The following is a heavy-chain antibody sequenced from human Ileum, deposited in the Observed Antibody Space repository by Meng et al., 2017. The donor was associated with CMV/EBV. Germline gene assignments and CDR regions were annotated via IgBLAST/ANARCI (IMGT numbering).Heavy chain of an antibody. CDR2: ISSSGSSI. V-gene: IGHV3-11*04. Sequence: GESLKISCAASGFFFSDYSLTWIRQTPGKGLEWLSYISSSGSSIYYEDSVKGRFTISRDNAKNSLYLEMSSLRAEDTAIYYCARDRGAGYCSSTTCYPGGDFDYWGQGTLVTVSS. CDR3: ARDRGAGYCSSTTCYPGGDFDY. CDR1: GFFFSDYS. J-gene: IGHJ4*02. D-gene: IGHD2-2*01.